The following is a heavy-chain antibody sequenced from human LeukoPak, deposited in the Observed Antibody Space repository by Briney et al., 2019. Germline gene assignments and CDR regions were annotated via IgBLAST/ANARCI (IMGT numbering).Heavy chain of an antibody. D-gene: IGHD2-2*01. CDR2: INHSGST. Sequence: PSETLSLTCAVYDGSFSGYYWSWIRQPPGKGLEWIGEINHSGSTNYNPSLKSRVTISVDTSKNQFSLKLSSVTAADTAVYYCASRVGNCSSTSCYVICYWGQGTLVTVSS. J-gene: IGHJ4*02. V-gene: IGHV4-34*01. CDR1: DGSFSGYY. CDR3: ASRVGNCSSTSCYVICY.